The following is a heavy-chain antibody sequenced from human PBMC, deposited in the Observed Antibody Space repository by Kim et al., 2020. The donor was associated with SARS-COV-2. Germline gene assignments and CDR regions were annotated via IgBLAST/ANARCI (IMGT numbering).Heavy chain of an antibody. V-gene: IGHV3-33*06. Sequence: GGSLRLSCAASGFTFSSYGMHWVRQAPGKGLEWVAVIWYDGSNKYYADSVKGRFTISRDNSKNTLYLQMNSLRAEDTAVYYCANNLIAAADSTYYYYGMDVWGQGTTVTVS. D-gene: IGHD6-13*01. J-gene: IGHJ6*02. CDR1: GFTFSSYG. CDR3: ANNLIAAADSTYYYYGMDV. CDR2: IWYDGSNK.